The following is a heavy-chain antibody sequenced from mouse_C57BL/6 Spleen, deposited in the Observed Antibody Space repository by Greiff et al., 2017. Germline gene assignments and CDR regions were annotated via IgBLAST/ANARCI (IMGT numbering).Heavy chain of an antibody. CDR2: IDPSDSET. V-gene: IGHV1-52*01. J-gene: IGHJ1*03. D-gene: IGHD1-1*01. CDR3: ARSGDYYGRSYGYFEV. CDR1: GYTFTSYW. Sequence: QVQLQQPGAELVRPGSSVKLSCKASGYTFTSYWMHWVKQRPIQGLEWIGNIDPSDSETHYNQKFKDKATLTVDKSSSTAYMQLSSLTSEDSAVYYCARSGDYYGRSYGYFEVWGTGTTVTVSS.